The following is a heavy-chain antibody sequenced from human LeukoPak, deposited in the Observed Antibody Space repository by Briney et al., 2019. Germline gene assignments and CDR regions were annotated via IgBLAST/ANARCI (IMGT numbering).Heavy chain of an antibody. D-gene: IGHD6-19*01. J-gene: IGHJ4*02. CDR3: ARDSDGEYSSGWYEAYFDY. CDR1: GFTFSSYS. Sequence: GGSLRLSCAASGFTFSSYSMNWVRQAPGKGLEWVSSISSSSSYIYYADPVKGRFTISRDNAKNSLYLQMNSLRAEDTAAYYCARDSDGEYSSGWYEAYFDYWGQGTLVTVSS. V-gene: IGHV3-21*01. CDR2: ISSSSSYI.